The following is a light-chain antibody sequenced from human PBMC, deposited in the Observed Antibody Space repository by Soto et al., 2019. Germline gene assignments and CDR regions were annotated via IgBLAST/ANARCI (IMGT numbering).Light chain of an antibody. Sequence: QSALTQPPSASGTPGQGVTISCSGSTSNIGSNYVYWYQQLPGTAPKLLIYRNNQRPSGVPDRFSGSKSGTSASLAISGLRYDDEADYFCATWDDSLNGFYVFGTGTKVTVL. CDR1: TSNIGSNY. V-gene: IGLV1-47*01. J-gene: IGLJ1*01. CDR3: ATWDDSLNGFYV. CDR2: RNN.